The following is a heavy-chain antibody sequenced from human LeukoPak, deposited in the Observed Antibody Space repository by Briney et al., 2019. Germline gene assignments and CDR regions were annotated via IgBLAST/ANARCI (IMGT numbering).Heavy chain of an antibody. CDR1: GGTFSSCA. J-gene: IGHJ3*02. V-gene: IGHV1-69*06. CDR3: ARGVRAARDDAFDI. D-gene: IGHD3-10*01. CDR2: IIPIFGTA. Sequence: GASVKVSCKASGGTFSSCAISWVRQAPGQGLEWMGGIIPIFGTANYAQKFQGRVTITADKSTSTAYMELSSLRSEDTAVYYCARGVRAARDDAFDIWGQGTMVTVSS.